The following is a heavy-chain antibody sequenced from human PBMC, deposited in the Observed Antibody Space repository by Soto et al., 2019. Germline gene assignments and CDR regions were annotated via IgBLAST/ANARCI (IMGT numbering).Heavy chain of an antibody. CDR1: EFTFSNYA. D-gene: IGHD6-19*01. Sequence: GGSLRLSCAVSEFTFSNYAMGWVRQAPGKGLEWVSGIGGGGGRPYYADSVNGRFTISRDNSKNTLYLQMNSLRAGDTAVYYCAKTAEAVAGTVYDYWCQGTLVTVSS. V-gene: IGHV3-23*01. CDR2: IGGGGGRP. J-gene: IGHJ4*02. CDR3: AKTAEAVAGTVYDY.